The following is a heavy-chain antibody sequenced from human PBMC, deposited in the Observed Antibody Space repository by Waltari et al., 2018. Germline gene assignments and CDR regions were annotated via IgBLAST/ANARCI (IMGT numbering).Heavy chain of an antibody. J-gene: IGHJ4*02. V-gene: IGHV3-53*02. CDR3: ASDFGKGYSNTIFRY. Sequence: EVQLVETGGGLIQPGGSLRLSCAASGFSVSSNYIRWVRQAPGKGLEWVSVIYSGGSTYYADSVKGRFTISRDNSKNTLYLQMNSLRADDTAVYYCASDFGKGYSNTIFRYWGQGTLVTVSS. CDR2: IYSGGST. D-gene: IGHD4-4*01. CDR1: GFSVSSNY.